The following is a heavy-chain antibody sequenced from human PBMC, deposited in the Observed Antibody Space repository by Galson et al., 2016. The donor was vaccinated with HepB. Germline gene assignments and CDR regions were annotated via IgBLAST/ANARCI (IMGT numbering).Heavy chain of an antibody. CDR1: GYMFTSYS. V-gene: IGHV1-3*01. Sequence: SVKVSCKASGYMFTSYSVHWVRQAPGQRLDWMGWINAGNGNTKYSQKFQDRVTITRDTSASTAYMELSRLRSEDTAVYYCARVSSSWFSFYFDSWGQGTLVTVSS. J-gene: IGHJ4*02. D-gene: IGHD6-13*01. CDR3: ARVSSSWFSFYFDS. CDR2: INAGNGNT.